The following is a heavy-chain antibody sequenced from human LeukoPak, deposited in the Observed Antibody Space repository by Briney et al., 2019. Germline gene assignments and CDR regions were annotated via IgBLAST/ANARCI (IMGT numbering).Heavy chain of an antibody. J-gene: IGHJ4*02. V-gene: IGHV4-34*01. CDR3: ARGLPIYHFWSGYGENYYFDY. CDR1: GGSFSGYY. Sequence: TSETLSLTCAVYGGSFSGYYWSWIRQPPGKGLEWIGQINHSGSTNYNPSLKSRVTISVDTSKNQFSLKLSSVTAADTAVYYCARGLPIYHFWSGYGENYYFDYWGQGTLVTLSS. D-gene: IGHD3-3*01. CDR2: INHSGST.